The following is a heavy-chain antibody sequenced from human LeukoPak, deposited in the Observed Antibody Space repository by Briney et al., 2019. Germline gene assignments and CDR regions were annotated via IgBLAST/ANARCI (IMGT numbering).Heavy chain of an antibody. D-gene: IGHD1-26*01. Sequence: GGSLRLSCAASGFTVGSNYMSWVRQAPGKGLEWVSVIYSGGSTYYADSVKGRFTISRDNSKNTLYLQMNSLRAEDTAVYYCARGIVGATDGMDVWGQGTTVTVSS. CDR1: GFTVGSNY. J-gene: IGHJ6*02. CDR2: IYSGGST. V-gene: IGHV3-66*01. CDR3: ARGIVGATDGMDV.